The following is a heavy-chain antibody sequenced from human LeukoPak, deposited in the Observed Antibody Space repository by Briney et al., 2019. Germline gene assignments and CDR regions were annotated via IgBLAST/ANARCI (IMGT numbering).Heavy chain of an antibody. D-gene: IGHD3-22*01. V-gene: IGHV3-23*01. CDR2: TSSSDAGT. J-gene: IGHJ4*02. Sequence: GGSLRLSCAASGFTLSTYAMSWVRQTPGKGLEWVAATSSSDAGTYHADSVRGRFTISRDNSKNTLYLQMNSLRAEDTAVYYCARDRSSGYYYDVSDYWGQGTLVTVSS. CDR3: ARDRSSGYYYDVSDY. CDR1: GFTLSTYA.